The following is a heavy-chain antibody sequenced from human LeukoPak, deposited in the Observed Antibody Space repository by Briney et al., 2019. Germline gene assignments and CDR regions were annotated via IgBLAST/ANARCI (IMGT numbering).Heavy chain of an antibody. Sequence: PGGSLRLSCAASGFTFSSYSMNWVRQAPGKGLEWVSSISSSSSYIYYADSVKGRFTISRDNAKNSLYLQMNSLRAEDTAVYYCARNVGLPTAYYDFWSDPTGWYGMDVWGQGTTVTVSS. CDR3: ARNVGLPTAYYDFWSDPTGWYGMDV. D-gene: IGHD3-3*01. CDR2: ISSSSSYI. J-gene: IGHJ6*02. CDR1: GFTFSSYS. V-gene: IGHV3-21*01.